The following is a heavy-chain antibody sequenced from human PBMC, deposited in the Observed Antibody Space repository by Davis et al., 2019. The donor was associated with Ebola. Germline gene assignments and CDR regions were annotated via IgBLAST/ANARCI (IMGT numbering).Heavy chain of an antibody. CDR1: GGSFSGYY. Sequence: MPSETLSLTCAVYGGSFSGYYWSWIRQSPGKGLEWIAEIIDSGNTNYNPSLKSRVTISLDRTKNQFSLRLTSLTAADTAIYYCARTTRGSGWFLDYWGQGTLVTVSS. J-gene: IGHJ4*02. D-gene: IGHD6-19*01. CDR3: ARTTRGSGWFLDY. CDR2: IIDSGNT. V-gene: IGHV4-34*12.